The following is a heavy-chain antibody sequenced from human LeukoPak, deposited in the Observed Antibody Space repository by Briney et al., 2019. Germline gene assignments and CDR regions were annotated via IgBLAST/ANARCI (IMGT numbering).Heavy chain of an antibody. Sequence: SETLSLTCAVYGGSFSGYYWRWIRQSPGKGLEWIGEINDSGSTNYDPSLKSRVTISVDTSKNQISLKLTSVPAADTAVYYCARVAGDPIYYYYYMDVWGKGTTVTVSS. CDR2: INDSGST. CDR3: ARVAGDPIYYYYYMDV. D-gene: IGHD7-27*01. CDR1: GGSFSGYY. J-gene: IGHJ6*03. V-gene: IGHV4-34*01.